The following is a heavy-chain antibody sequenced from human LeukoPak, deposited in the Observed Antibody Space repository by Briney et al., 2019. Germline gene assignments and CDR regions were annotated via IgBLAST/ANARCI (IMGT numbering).Heavy chain of an antibody. Sequence: PSETLSLTCTVSGGSISSSSYYWGWIRQPPGKGRGWIGSIYYSGSTYYNPSLKSRVTISVDTSKNQFSLKLTSVTAADTAVYFCARDSYDLGSFTHYWGQGTLVTVSS. CDR2: IYYSGST. V-gene: IGHV4-39*07. J-gene: IGHJ4*02. D-gene: IGHD3-10*01. CDR1: GGSISSSSYY. CDR3: ARDSYDLGSFTHY.